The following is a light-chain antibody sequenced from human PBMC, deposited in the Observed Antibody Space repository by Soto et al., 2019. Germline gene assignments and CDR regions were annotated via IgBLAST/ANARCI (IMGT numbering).Light chain of an antibody. CDR1: SGYSNYE. Sequence: QSVLTQPPSASASLGASVTLTCTLSSGYSNYEVDWYQQRPGKGPRFVMRVGTGGIVGSKGDDIPDRFSVLGSGLNRYLTIKNIQEEDESAYHCGADHGSGSNFVVIFGGGTKLTVL. CDR3: GADHGSGSNFVVI. CDR2: VGTGGIVG. V-gene: IGLV9-49*03. J-gene: IGLJ2*01.